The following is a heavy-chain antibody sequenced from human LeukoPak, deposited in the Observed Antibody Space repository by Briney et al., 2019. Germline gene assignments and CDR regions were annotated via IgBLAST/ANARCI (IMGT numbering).Heavy chain of an antibody. CDR3: AREGGSSLDY. D-gene: IGHD6-13*01. CDR1: GGSISSYY. J-gene: IGHJ4*02. CDR2: IYYSGST. V-gene: IGHV4-59*01. Sequence: SETLSLTCTVSGGSISSYYWSWIRQPPGKGLEWIGYIYYSGSTDYNPSLKSRVTISVDTSKNQFSLKLSSVTAADTAVYFCAREGGSSLDYWGQGTLVTVSS.